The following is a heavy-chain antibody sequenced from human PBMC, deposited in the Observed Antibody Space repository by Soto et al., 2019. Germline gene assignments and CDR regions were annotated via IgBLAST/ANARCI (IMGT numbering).Heavy chain of an antibody. Sequence: ASVKVSCKASGYSFTSYGISWVRQAPGQGPEWMGWISGHNGNTNHPQSLQGRVTMTTDTSRNTAYMELSSLRSEDTAVYYCARVSAIAAAGSYYYYYYGMDVWGQGTTVTVSS. CDR1: GYSFTSYG. CDR3: ARVSAIAAAGSYYYYYYGMDV. V-gene: IGHV1-18*04. D-gene: IGHD6-13*01. J-gene: IGHJ6*02. CDR2: ISGHNGNT.